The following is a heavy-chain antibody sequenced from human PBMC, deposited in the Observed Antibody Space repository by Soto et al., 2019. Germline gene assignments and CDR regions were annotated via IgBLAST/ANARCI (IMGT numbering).Heavy chain of an antibody. CDR3: AKCFAVQRDFWSGYSNPTCPFDY. J-gene: IGHJ4*02. Sequence: LRLSCAASGFTFSSYAMSWVRQAPGKGLEWVSAISGSGGSTYYADSVKGRFTISRDNSKNTLYLQMNSLRAEDTAVYYCAKCFAVQRDFWSGYSNPTCPFDYWGQGALVTVSS. CDR2: ISGSGGST. D-gene: IGHD3-3*01. V-gene: IGHV3-23*01. CDR1: GFTFSSYA.